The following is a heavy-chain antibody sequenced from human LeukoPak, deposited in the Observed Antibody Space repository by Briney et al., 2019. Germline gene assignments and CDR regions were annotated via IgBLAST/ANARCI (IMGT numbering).Heavy chain of an antibody. V-gene: IGHV4-31*03. Sequence: SETLSLTRTVSGGSISSGGSYCSWIRQHPGKGLEWIGYIYYSGSTYYNPSLKSRVTIAVDTSKNQFSLKLSSVTAADTAVYYCARDGEDSSGYYSDYWGQGTLVTVSS. D-gene: IGHD3-22*01. CDR1: GGSISSGGSY. CDR3: ARDGEDSSGYYSDY. CDR2: IYYSGST. J-gene: IGHJ4*02.